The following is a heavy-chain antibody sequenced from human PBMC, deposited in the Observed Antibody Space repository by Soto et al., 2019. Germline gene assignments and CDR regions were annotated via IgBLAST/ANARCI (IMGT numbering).Heavy chain of an antibody. D-gene: IGHD3-10*01. V-gene: IGHV3-23*01. J-gene: IGHJ4*02. CDR3: AKGVLWFGEFDY. CDR1: GFTFSSYA. Sequence: EVQLLESGGGLVQPGGSLRLSCAASGFTFSSYAMSWVRQAPGKGLAWVSAISGSGGSTYYADSVKGRFTISRDNSKNTLYLQMNSLRAEDTAVYYCAKGVLWFGEFDYWGQGTLVTVSS. CDR2: ISGSGGST.